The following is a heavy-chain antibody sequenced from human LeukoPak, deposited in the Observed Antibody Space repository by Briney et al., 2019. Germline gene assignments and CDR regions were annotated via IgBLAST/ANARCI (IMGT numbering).Heavy chain of an antibody. CDR1: GGSISSYY. Sequence: SETLSLTCTVSGGSISSYYWSWIRQPAGKGLEWIGRIYTSGSSNSNPSLKSRVTMSADTSKNQFSLKLTSATAADTAIYYCARGDDYKSTLFDYWGQGTLVTVSS. J-gene: IGHJ4*02. D-gene: IGHD5-12*01. V-gene: IGHV4-4*07. CDR3: ARGDDYKSTLFDY. CDR2: IYTSGSS.